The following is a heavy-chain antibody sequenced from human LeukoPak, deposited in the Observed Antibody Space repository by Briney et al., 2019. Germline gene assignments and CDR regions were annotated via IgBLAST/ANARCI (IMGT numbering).Heavy chain of an antibody. D-gene: IGHD2-8*02. Sequence: GGSLRLSCAASGFALSNYWMDWVRQATGEGLVWLSHISRDGSITNYADSVKGRFTISRDNAKSTLSLQMNSLRAEDTGVYYCGRRYCSGATCYFDYWGQGTLVTVSS. CDR2: ISRDGSIT. CDR1: GFALSNYW. J-gene: IGHJ4*02. CDR3: GRRYCSGATCYFDY. V-gene: IGHV3-74*01.